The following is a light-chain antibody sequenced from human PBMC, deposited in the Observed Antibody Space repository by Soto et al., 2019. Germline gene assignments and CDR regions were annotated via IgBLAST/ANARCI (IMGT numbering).Light chain of an antibody. CDR3: QSYNSSLSGSV. V-gene: IGLV1-40*01. J-gene: IGLJ2*01. CDR2: GNN. Sequence: QSVLTQPPSVSGAPGQRVTISCTGSSSNIGARYDVHWYQQLPGTAPKLLIYGNNNRPSGVPDRFSGSKSGTSASLAITGLKAEDEADYYSQSYNSSLSGSVCGGGTKLTVL. CDR1: SSNIGARYD.